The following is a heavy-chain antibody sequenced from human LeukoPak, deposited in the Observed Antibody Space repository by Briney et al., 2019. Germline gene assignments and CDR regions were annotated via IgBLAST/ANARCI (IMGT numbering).Heavy chain of an antibody. D-gene: IGHD6-6*01. J-gene: IGHJ5*02. CDR1: GYSFTSYW. CDR2: IYPGDSDT. Sequence: GESLKISCKGSGYSFTSYWIGWVRQMPGKGLEWMGIIYPGDSDTRYSPSFQGQVTISADKPISTAYLQWSSLKASDTAMYYCARGGHYSSSSFDRTDPWGQGTLVTVSS. V-gene: IGHV5-51*04. CDR3: ARGGHYSSSSFDRTDP.